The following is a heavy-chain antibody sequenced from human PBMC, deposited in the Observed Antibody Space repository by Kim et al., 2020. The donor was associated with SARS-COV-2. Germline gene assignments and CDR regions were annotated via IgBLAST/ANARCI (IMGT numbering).Heavy chain of an antibody. J-gene: IGHJ3*02. D-gene: IGHD3-22*01. CDR3: ARVDLYDSSGPGAFDI. V-gene: IGHV3-66*01. Sequence: GGSLRLSCAASGFTVSSNYMSWVRQAPGKGLEWVSVIYSGGSTYYADSVKGRFTISRDNSKNTLYLQMNSLRAEDTAVYYCARVDLYDSSGPGAFDIWGQGTMVTVSS. CDR2: IYSGGST. CDR1: GFTVSSNY.